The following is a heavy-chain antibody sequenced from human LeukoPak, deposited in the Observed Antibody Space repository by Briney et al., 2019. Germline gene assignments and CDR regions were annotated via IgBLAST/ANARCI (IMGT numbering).Heavy chain of an antibody. D-gene: IGHD1-26*01. Sequence: GRSLRLSCAASGFTFSSYAMHWVRQAPGKGLEWVAFIRYDGDNKIHADSVKGRFTISRDNSKNTVYLQMNSLRHEDTAVYYCAISLYSGGYPWGQGTLVTVSS. CDR3: AISLYSGGYP. CDR1: GFTFSSYA. V-gene: IGHV3-30*04. J-gene: IGHJ5*02. CDR2: IRYDGDNK.